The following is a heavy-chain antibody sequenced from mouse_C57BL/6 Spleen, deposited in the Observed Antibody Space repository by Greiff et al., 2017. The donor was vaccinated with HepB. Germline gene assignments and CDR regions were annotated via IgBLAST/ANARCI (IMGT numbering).Heavy chain of an antibody. CDR3: ARRGYYGSSYGYWYFDV. J-gene: IGHJ1*03. Sequence: VQLQQPGAELVKPGASVKLSCKASGYTFTSYWMQWVKQRPGQGLEWIGEIDPSDSYTNYNQKFKGKATLTVDTSSSTAYMQLSSLTSEDSAVYYCARRGYYGSSYGYWYFDVWGTGTTVTVSS. D-gene: IGHD1-1*01. CDR1: GYTFTSYW. V-gene: IGHV1-50*01. CDR2: IDPSDSYT.